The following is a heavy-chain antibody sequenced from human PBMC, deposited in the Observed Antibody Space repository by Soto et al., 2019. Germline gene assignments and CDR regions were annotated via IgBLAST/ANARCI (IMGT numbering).Heavy chain of an antibody. D-gene: IGHD2-15*01. CDR2: ISASGGRT. V-gene: IGHV3-23*01. CDR3: AKDLEVLSARFES. CDR1: GFTFGNYA. Sequence: VGSLRLSCRASGFTFGNYAMAWVRQAPGKGLEWVSGISASGGRTYYADSAKGRFTISRDNSNNTLYLQMSSLRAEDTAVYYCAKDLEVLSARFESWGQGALVTVSS. J-gene: IGHJ4*02.